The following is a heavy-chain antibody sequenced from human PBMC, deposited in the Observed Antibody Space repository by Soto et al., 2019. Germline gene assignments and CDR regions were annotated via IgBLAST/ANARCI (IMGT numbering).Heavy chain of an antibody. D-gene: IGHD1-26*01. V-gene: IGHV4-34*12. J-gene: IGHJ6*02. CDR3: SRQRPTDGRWEFANYYGMDV. CDR1: GGSFSAYY. CDR2: IIHSEST. Sequence: SETLSLTCAVYGGSFSAYYWSWVRQPPGKGLEWIGEIIHSESTKYNPSLKSRVTISVDTSKNQFSLKLSSVTAADTAVYYCSRQRPTDGRWEFANYYGMDVWGQGTPVTVSS.